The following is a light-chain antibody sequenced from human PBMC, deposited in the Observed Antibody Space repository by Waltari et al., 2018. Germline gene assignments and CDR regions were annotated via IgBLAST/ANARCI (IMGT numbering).Light chain of an antibody. CDR2: SND. V-gene: IGLV1-44*01. CDR1: SSNIGSNT. CDR3: ASWDDSLNGHV. J-gene: IGLJ1*01. Sequence: QSVLTQPPSASGTPGQRVTISCSGSSSNIGSNTVNWYQQLPGTAPKLLIYSNDLRPSGVPDRFSGSKSGTSASRAISGLQSEDEAYYDCASWDDSLNGHVFGTGTKVTVL.